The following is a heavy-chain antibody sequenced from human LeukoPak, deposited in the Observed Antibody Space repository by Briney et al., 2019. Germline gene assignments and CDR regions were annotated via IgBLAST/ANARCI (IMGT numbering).Heavy chain of an antibody. D-gene: IGHD5-24*01. CDR3: ARGQPMATSEN. V-gene: IGHV3-21*01. Sequence: PGGSLRLSCGASGFTFSSYSMNWVRQAPGKGLEWVSSISSSSSYIYYADSVKGRFTISRDNAKNSLYLQMNSLRAEDTAVYYCARGQPMATSENWGQGTLVTVSS. J-gene: IGHJ4*02. CDR2: ISSSSSYI. CDR1: GFTFSSYS.